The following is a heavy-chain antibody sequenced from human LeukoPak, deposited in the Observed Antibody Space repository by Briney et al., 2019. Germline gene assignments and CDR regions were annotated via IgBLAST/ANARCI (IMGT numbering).Heavy chain of an antibody. D-gene: IGHD3-3*01. CDR1: GGSISSSSYY. CDR3: ATQGIYDFWSGYYLSWEAY. Sequence: PSETLSLTCTVSGGSISSSSYYWGWIRQPPGKGLEWIGGIYYSGSTYYNPSLKSRVTISVDTSKNQFSLKLSSVTAADTAVYYCATQGIYDFWSGYYLSWEAYWGQGTLVTVSS. J-gene: IGHJ4*02. CDR2: IYYSGST. V-gene: IGHV4-39*01.